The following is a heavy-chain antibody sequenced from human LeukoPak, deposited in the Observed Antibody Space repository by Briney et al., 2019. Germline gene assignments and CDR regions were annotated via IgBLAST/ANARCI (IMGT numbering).Heavy chain of an antibody. Sequence: SETLSLTCAVYGGSFSGYYWSWIRQPPGKGLEWIGEINHSGSTYYNPSLKSRVTISVDTSKNQFSLKLSSVTAADTAVYYCARDLGEGSSWSVFYYYYYYMDVWGKGTTVTVSS. J-gene: IGHJ6*03. V-gene: IGHV4-34*01. CDR1: GGSFSGYY. CDR2: INHSGST. CDR3: ARDLGEGSSWSVFYYYYYYMDV. D-gene: IGHD6-13*01.